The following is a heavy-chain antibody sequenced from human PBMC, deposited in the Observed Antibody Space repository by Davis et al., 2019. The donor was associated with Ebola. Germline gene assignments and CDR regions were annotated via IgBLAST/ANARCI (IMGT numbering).Heavy chain of an antibody. CDR1: GFTFSSYS. D-gene: IGHD6-19*01. CDR3: ARDEWLVGSYFDY. V-gene: IGHV3-21*01. J-gene: IGHJ4*02. CDR2: ISSSSSYI. Sequence: PGGSLRLSCAASGFTFSSYSMNWVRQAPGKGLEWVSSISSSSSYIYYADSVKGRFTIPRDNAKNSLYLQMNSLRAEDTAVYYCARDEWLVGSYFDYWGQGTLVTVSS.